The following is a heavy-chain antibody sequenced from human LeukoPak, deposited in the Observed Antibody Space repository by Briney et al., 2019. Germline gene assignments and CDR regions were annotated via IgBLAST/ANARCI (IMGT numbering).Heavy chain of an antibody. Sequence: ASVKVSCKASGYTFTGYYMHWVRQAPGQGLEWMGWINPNSGGTNYAQKFQGRVTMTRDTSTSTVYMELSSLRSEDTAVYYCARGRGYDMGDYFDYWGQGTLVTVSS. D-gene: IGHD5-12*01. CDR1: GYTFTGYY. J-gene: IGHJ4*02. CDR2: INPNSGGT. CDR3: ARGRGYDMGDYFDY. V-gene: IGHV1-2*02.